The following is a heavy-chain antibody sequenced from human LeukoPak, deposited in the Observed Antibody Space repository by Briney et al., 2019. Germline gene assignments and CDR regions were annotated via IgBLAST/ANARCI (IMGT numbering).Heavy chain of an antibody. V-gene: IGHV3-9*01. D-gene: IGHD3-22*01. J-gene: IGHJ4*02. Sequence: PGGSLRLSCAASGLTFDDYAVHWVRQAPGKGLEWVPGISWSSGSIGYADSVKGRFTISRDNAKNSLYLQMNSLRAEDTALYYCAKSLYYYDSSGRTFDYWGQGTLVTVSS. CDR3: AKSLYYYDSSGRTFDY. CDR2: ISWSSGSI. CDR1: GLTFDDYA.